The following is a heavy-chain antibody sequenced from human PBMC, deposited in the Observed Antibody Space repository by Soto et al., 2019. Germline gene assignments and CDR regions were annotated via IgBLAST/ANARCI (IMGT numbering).Heavy chain of an antibody. Sequence: QVQLVQSGVEVKKPGASVKVSCKASGYTFTNYAISWVRQAPGRGLEWMGWVNTYNGNPNYAQIFQGRVTMTTDTSTGTAYMELRSLKSDDSAVYYCARDSQYSTDWQRFESWGQGTLGTVSS. D-gene: IGHD6-6*01. V-gene: IGHV1-18*01. CDR3: ARDSQYSTDWQRFES. CDR2: VNTYNGNP. J-gene: IGHJ4*02. CDR1: GYTFTNYA.